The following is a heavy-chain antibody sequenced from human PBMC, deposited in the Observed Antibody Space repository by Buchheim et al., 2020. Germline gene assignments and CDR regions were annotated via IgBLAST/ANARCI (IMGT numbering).Heavy chain of an antibody. J-gene: IGHJ4*02. CDR1: GFTFSSYS. D-gene: IGHD3-16*02. Sequence: EVQLVESGGGLVKPGGSLRLSCAASGFTFSSYSMDWVRQAPGKGLEWVSSISSSSSYIYYADSVKGRFTISRDNAKNSLYLQMNSLGAEDTAVYYCARDTGFVRSTRRSFDYWGQGTL. CDR2: ISSSSSYI. CDR3: ARDTGFVRSTRRSFDY. V-gene: IGHV3-21*01.